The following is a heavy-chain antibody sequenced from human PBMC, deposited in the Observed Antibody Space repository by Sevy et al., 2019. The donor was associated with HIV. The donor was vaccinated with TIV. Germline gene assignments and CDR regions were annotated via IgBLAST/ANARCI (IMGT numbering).Heavy chain of an antibody. CDR1: GCTFTDYY. D-gene: IGHD3-3*01. CDR3: AREFYDSWSGPIDFFYGMDV. V-gene: IGHV1-2*02. CDR2: IDPKSGGT. J-gene: IGHJ6*02. Sequence: ASVKVSCKASGCTFTDYYTHWVRQAPGQGLEWMGWIDPKSGGTKYAQKFKGRITMTRDTSMSTAYLELSRLRSDDTAVYLCAREFYDSWSGPIDFFYGMDVWGHGTTVTVSS.